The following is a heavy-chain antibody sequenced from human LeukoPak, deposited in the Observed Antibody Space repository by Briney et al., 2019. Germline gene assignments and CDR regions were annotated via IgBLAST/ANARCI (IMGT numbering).Heavy chain of an antibody. CDR3: ARRAFGVGYYFDY. D-gene: IGHD3-3*01. J-gene: IGHJ4*02. CDR1: EFTFSSHE. CDR2: IGRSGDAK. V-gene: IGHV3-48*03. Sequence: GGSLRLSCTASEFTFSSHEVIWVRQAPGKGLEWISYIGRSGDAKYYADSVKGRFTISRDNSKNSLYLQMNSLRADDTAVYYCARRAFGVGYYFDYWGQGTLVTVSS.